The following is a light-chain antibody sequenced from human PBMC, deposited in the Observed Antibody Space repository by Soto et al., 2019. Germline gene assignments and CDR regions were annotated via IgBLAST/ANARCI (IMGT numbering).Light chain of an antibody. J-gene: IGLJ1*01. CDR2: EDT. Sequence: QSVLTQPASVSGSPGQSITISCTRPSSDVWSFNFASWYQQHPDKAPQVLIYEDTKRPPGVSSRFSGSKSGNTASLTISGLQADDEADYYCCSDAGSSSYVFGTGTKVTVL. CDR3: CSDAGSSSYV. CDR1: SSDVWSFNF. V-gene: IGLV2-23*01.